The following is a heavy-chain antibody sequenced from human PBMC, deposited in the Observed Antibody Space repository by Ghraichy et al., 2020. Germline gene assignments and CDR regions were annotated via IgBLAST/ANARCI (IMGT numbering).Heavy chain of an antibody. Sequence: GSLRLSCAASGFTFSSYSMNWVRQAPGKGLEWVSYISSTSSTIYYADSVKGRFTISRDNAKNSLYLQINSLRDEDTAVYYCARATSIDYWGQGTLVTVSS. CDR1: GFTFSSYS. CDR3: ARATSIDY. J-gene: IGHJ4*02. V-gene: IGHV3-48*02. CDR2: ISSTSSTI.